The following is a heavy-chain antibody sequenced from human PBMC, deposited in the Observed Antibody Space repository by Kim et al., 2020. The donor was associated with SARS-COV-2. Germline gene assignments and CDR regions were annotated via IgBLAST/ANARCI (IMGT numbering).Heavy chain of an antibody. Sequence: QGRVTITRDTSASTAYMGLSSLRSEDTAVYYCARGLPSYYGSGSLYYFDYWGQGTLVTVSS. D-gene: IGHD3-10*01. V-gene: IGHV1-3*01. J-gene: IGHJ4*02. CDR3: ARGLPSYYGSGSLYYFDY.